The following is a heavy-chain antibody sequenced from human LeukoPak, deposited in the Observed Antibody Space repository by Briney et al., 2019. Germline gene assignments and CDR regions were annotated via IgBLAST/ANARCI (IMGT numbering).Heavy chain of an antibody. J-gene: IGHJ4*02. V-gene: IGHV3-30*02. CDR2: IRYDGSNK. D-gene: IGHD6-13*01. CDR1: GFTFSSYG. CDR3: AKEKAAPHDY. Sequence: PGGSLRLSCAASGFTFSSYGMHWFRQAPGKGLEWVAFIRYDGSNKYYADSVKGRFTISRDNSKNTLYLQMNSLRAEDTAVHYCAKEKAAPHDYWGQGTLVTVSS.